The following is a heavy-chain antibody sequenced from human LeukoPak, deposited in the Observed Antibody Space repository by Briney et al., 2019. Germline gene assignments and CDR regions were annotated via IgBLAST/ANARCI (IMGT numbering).Heavy chain of an antibody. J-gene: IGHJ4*02. D-gene: IGHD6-6*01. CDR3: AASASSSPLRFDY. V-gene: IGHV1-69-2*01. CDR1: GYTFTDYY. CDR2: VDPEDGET. Sequence: ASVKISCKVSGYTFTDYYMHWVQQAPGKGLEWMGLVDPEDGETIYAEKFQGRVTITADTSTDTAYMELSRLRSDDTAVYYCAASASSSPLRFDYWGQGTLVAVSS.